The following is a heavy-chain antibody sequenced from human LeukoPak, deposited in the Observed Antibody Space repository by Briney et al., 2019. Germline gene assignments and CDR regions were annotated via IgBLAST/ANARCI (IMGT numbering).Heavy chain of an antibody. CDR2: ISSSNNYI. CDR3: ARDGGRWFEFDC. V-gene: IGHV3-21*01. J-gene: IGHJ4*02. Sequence: GGSLRLSCAASGSTFRSYTMNWVCQAPGQGLEWGSSISSSNNYIYYRDSVKGRFTISTDNAKHSLYLQMNSLRAEDSAVYHCARDGGRWFEFDCWGQGTLVTVSS. CDR1: GSTFRSYT. D-gene: IGHD3-10*01.